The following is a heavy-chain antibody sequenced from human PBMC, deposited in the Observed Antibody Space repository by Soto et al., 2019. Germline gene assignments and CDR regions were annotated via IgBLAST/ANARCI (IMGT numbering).Heavy chain of an antibody. CDR1: GFTFSSYS. V-gene: IGHV3-48*01. Sequence: GRSLRLSCAASGFTFSSYSMNWVRQAPGKGLEWVSYFSSSSSTIYYADSVKGRFTISRDNAKNSLYLQMNSLRAEDTAVYYCARARIQLWSPYYYGLDVWGQGTPVTVSS. CDR3: ARARIQLWSPYYYGLDV. CDR2: FSSSSSTI. D-gene: IGHD5-18*01. J-gene: IGHJ6*02.